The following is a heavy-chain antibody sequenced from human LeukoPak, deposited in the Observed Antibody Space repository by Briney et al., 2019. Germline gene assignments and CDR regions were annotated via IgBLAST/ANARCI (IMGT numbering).Heavy chain of an antibody. J-gene: IGHJ4*02. CDR3: AKLSGSGSYGIDY. V-gene: IGHV3-9*01. CDR2: ISWNSGSI. D-gene: IGHD1-26*01. Sequence: GGSLRLSCAASGFTFDDYAMHWVRHATGKGLEWVSGISWNSGSIGYADSVKGRFTISRDNSKNTLYLQMNSLRAEDTAVYYCAKLSGSGSYGIDYWGPGTLVTVSS. CDR1: GFTFDDYA.